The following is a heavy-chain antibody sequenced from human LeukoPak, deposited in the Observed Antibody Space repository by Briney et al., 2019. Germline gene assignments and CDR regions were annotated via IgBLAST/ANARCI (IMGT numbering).Heavy chain of an antibody. CDR2: ISAYNGNT. CDR3: ARDPIPVVVTAIHLYHLNYFDY. CDR1: GYTFTSYG. Sequence: ASVKVSCKASGYTFTSYGISWVRQAPGQGLEWMGWISAYNGNTNYAQKLQGRVTMTTDTSTSTAYMELRSLRSDDTAVYYCARDPIPVVVTAIHLYHLNYFDYWGQGTLVTVSS. J-gene: IGHJ4*02. V-gene: IGHV1-18*01. D-gene: IGHD2-21*02.